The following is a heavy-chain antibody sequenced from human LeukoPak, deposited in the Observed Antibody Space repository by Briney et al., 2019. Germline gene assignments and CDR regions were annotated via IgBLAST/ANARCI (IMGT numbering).Heavy chain of an antibody. V-gene: IGHV3-23*01. Sequence: GGSLRLSCAGSGFTFNNYAMSWVRRAPRKGLEWVSTIMIGGDGKHYADSVKGRFTISRDSSKNTLYLQMNRLRAEDTAVYYCAKGPTGLHFDYWGQGTLVTVSS. CDR1: GFTFNNYA. D-gene: IGHD1-1*01. J-gene: IGHJ4*02. CDR2: IMIGGDGK. CDR3: AKGPTGLHFDY.